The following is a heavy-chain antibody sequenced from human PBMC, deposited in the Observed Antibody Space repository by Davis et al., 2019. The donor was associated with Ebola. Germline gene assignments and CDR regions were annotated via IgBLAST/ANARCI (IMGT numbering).Heavy chain of an antibody. CDR1: GFTFSSYA. CDR2: ISGSGGST. Sequence: PGGSLRLSCAASGFTFSSYAMSWVRQAPGKGLEWVSAISGSGGSTYYADSVKGRFTISRDNSKNTLYLQMNSLRAEDTAVYYCARDDIVVVPAAKHYYYYYGMDVWGQGTTVTVSS. J-gene: IGHJ6*02. V-gene: IGHV3-23*01. CDR3: ARDDIVVVPAAKHYYYYYGMDV. D-gene: IGHD2-2*01.